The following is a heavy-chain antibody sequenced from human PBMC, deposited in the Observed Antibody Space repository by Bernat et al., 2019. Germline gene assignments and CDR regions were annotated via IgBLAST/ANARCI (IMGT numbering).Heavy chain of an antibody. CDR3: AKTRNLVFYGMDV. Sequence: EVQLLESGGGLVQPGGSLRPSCVASGFTFSSYAMNWVRQAPGKGLQWVSGISGSGDNTYYADSVKGRFTISRDNSKNMLFLLMNSLRAEDTAVYYCAKTRNLVFYGMDVWGQGTTVTVSS. D-gene: IGHD1-14*01. V-gene: IGHV3-23*01. CDR1: GFTFSSYA. CDR2: ISGSGDNT. J-gene: IGHJ6*02.